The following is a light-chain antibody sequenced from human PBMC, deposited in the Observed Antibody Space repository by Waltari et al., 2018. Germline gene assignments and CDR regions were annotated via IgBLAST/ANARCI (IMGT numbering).Light chain of an antibody. CDR1: SGHITKV. V-gene: IGLV4-69*01. CDR3: ETGGHGTWV. CDR2: VNSDGSH. J-gene: IGLJ3*02. Sequence: QLVLTQSPSASASLGASVKLTCTLSSGHITKVIARHQQQPGKGPRYLMKVNSDGSHRKGDDIPDRFSGSGSGPERYLTISSLQSEDEADYYCETGGHGTWVFGGGTKLTVL.